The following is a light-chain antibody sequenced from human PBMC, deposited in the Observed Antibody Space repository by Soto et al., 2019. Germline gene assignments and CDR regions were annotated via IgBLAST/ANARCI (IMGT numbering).Light chain of an antibody. V-gene: IGKV3-15*01. CDR2: DAS. CDR3: QQYNNWPPLT. Sequence: EIVMTQSPATLSVSPGDRATLSWRASQSVSSSLAWYQQIPGQAPRLLIYDASTRATGIPARFGGSGSGTEFTLTISSLQSEDFAVYYCQQYNNWPPLTFGGGTKVELK. CDR1: QSVSSS. J-gene: IGKJ4*01.